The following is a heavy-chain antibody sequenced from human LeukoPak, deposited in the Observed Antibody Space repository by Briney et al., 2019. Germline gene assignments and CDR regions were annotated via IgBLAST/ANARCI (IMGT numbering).Heavy chain of an antibody. CDR2: IKEDGSEK. J-gene: IGHJ4*02. CDR1: GFTFSSHW. V-gene: IGHV3-7*01. D-gene: IGHD6-19*01. Sequence: GGSLRLSCVVSGFTFSSHWMSWVRQAPGKGLEWVANIKEDGSEKYYVDSVKGRFTISRDNAKNSLNLQMSSLRAEDTAVYYCARLYSTGWYGGPDYWGQGTLVAVSS. CDR3: ARLYSTGWYGGPDY.